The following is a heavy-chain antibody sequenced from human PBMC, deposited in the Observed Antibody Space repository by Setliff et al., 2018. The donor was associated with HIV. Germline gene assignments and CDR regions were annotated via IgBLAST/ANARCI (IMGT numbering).Heavy chain of an antibody. CDR1: GGTFSSYP. CDR3: ARDYYDSSGYYNDPGY. CDR2: IIPIFGTT. D-gene: IGHD3-22*01. Sequence: GASVKVSCKASGGTFSSYPISWVRQAPGQGLEWMGGIIPIFGTTHYAQKFQGRVTVTADESTSTAYMQLSSLRSDDTAVYYCARDYYDSSGYYNDPGYWGQGTLVTVSS. J-gene: IGHJ4*02. V-gene: IGHV1-69*13.